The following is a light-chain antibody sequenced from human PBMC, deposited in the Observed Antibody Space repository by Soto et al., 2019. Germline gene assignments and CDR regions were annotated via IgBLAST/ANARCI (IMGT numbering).Light chain of an antibody. CDR2: RNN. V-gene: IGLV1-47*01. CDR1: SSNIGSNY. Sequence: QSVLTQPPSASGTPGQRVTISCSGSSSNIGSNYVYWYQQLPGTAPKLLIYRNNQRPSGVPDRFSGSKSGTSASLAFSGLRSEDEADYYCAAWDVSLSGYVFGTGIKVTVL. J-gene: IGLJ1*01. CDR3: AAWDVSLSGYV.